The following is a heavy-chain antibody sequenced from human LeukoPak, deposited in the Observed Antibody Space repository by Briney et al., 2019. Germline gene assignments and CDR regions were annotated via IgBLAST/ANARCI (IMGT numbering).Heavy chain of an antibody. Sequence: KPSETLSLTCTVSGGSISSSSYYWGWIRQPPGKGLEWIGSIYYSGSTYYNPSLKSRVTISVDTSKNQFSLKLSSVTAADTAVYYCARDGRDEPNHCSGGSCYLFPSYYYYMDVWGKGTTVTVSS. V-gene: IGHV4-39*02. D-gene: IGHD2-15*01. J-gene: IGHJ6*03. CDR2: IYYSGST. CDR3: ARDGRDEPNHCSGGSCYLFPSYYYYMDV. CDR1: GGSISSSSYY.